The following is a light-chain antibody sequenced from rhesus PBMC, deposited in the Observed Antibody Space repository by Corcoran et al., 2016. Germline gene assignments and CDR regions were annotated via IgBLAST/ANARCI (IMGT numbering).Light chain of an antibody. CDR3: QLYRNWPT. CDR2: DAS. Sequence: EIVLTQSPATLSLSPGERATLPCRASQSVSSSLAWYQQKPGQAPRLLISDASSRATGIPDRFSGSGSGTDFPLTISRLGPEDVGVSYCQLYRNWPTFGGGTKVELK. V-gene: IGKV3-35*01. J-gene: IGKJ4*01. CDR1: QSVSSS.